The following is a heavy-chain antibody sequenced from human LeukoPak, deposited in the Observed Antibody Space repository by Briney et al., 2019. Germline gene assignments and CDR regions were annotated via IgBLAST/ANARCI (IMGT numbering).Heavy chain of an antibody. CDR3: AKDRSTTWSFDY. V-gene: IGHV3-30*18. J-gene: IGHJ4*02. CDR1: GFTFSFSG. Sequence: GGSLRLSCAASGFTFSFSGMYWVRQAPGKGLEWVAFISDDGSRKYYADSVKGRFTISRDNSKNTLFLQMNSLRTEDTAVYYCAKDRSTTWSFDYWGQGTLVTASS. D-gene: IGHD6-13*01. CDR2: ISDDGSRK.